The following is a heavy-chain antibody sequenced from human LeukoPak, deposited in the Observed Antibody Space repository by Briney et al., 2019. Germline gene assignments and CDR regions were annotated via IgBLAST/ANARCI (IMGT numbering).Heavy chain of an antibody. J-gene: IGHJ6*02. Sequence: GGSLRLSCAASGFTFSSYAMHWVRQAPGKGLEWVVVISYDGSNKYYADSVKGRFTISRDNSKNTLYLQMNSLRAEDTAVYYCARDFNYYGSGSYSAGMDVWGQGTTVTVSS. CDR2: ISYDGSNK. V-gene: IGHV3-30-3*01. D-gene: IGHD3-10*01. CDR1: GFTFSSYA. CDR3: ARDFNYYGSGSYSAGMDV.